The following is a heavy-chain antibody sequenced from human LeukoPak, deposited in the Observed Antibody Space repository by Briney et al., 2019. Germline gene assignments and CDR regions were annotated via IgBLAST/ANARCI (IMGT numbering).Heavy chain of an antibody. V-gene: IGHV1-18*01. D-gene: IGHD3-22*01. J-gene: IGHJ4*02. CDR1: GYTFTSYG. Sequence: GASVKVSCKASGYTFTSYGISWVRQAPGQGLEWMGWISAYNGNTNYAQKLQGRVTMTTDTSTSTAYMELRSLRSDDTAVYYCARDEDYYDSSGYSGYWGQGTLVTVSS. CDR2: ISAYNGNT. CDR3: ARDEDYYDSSGYSGY.